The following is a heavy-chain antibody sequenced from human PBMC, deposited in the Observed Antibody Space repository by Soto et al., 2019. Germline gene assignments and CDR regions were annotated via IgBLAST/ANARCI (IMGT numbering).Heavy chain of an antibody. V-gene: IGHV4-59*08. J-gene: IGHJ4*02. Sequence: PSETLSLTCTVSGGSISSYYWSWIRQPPGKGLEWIGYIYYSGSTNYNPSLKSRVTISVDTSKNQFSLKLSSVTAADTAVYFCARHPGYNWYYFDYWGQGTLVTVSS. CDR3: ARHPGYNWYYFDY. D-gene: IGHD1-1*01. CDR2: IYYSGST. CDR1: GGSISSYY.